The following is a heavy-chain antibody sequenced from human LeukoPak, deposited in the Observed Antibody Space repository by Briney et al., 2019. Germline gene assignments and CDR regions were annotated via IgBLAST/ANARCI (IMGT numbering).Heavy chain of an antibody. CDR2: IRGSGGST. CDR3: AKAKYSSGWYYFDY. CDR1: GFTFSTYA. V-gene: IGHV3-23*01. Sequence: QPGGSLRLSCAASGFTFSTYAMTWVRQAPGKGLECVSGIRGSGGSTYYADSVKGRFTISRDNSKNTLYLQMNSLRAEDTAVYYCAKAKYSSGWYYFDYWGQGALVTVSS. J-gene: IGHJ4*02. D-gene: IGHD6-19*01.